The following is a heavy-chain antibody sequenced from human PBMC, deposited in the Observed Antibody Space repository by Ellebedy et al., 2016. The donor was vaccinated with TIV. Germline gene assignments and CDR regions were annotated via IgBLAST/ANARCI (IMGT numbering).Heavy chain of an antibody. V-gene: IGHV3-23*01. D-gene: IGHD3-9*01. CDR1: GFTFVTCA. CDR2: ISDSGTFT. J-gene: IGHJ4*02. CDR3: ATHYDILPGQYRGFDY. Sequence: PGGSLRLSCAASGFTFVTCAMSWVRQAPGRGLEWVAAISDSGTFTYYADSVKGRFTISRDNSKNTLYLQMNSLRAEDTALDDCATHYDILPGQYRGFDYWGQGTLVTVSS.